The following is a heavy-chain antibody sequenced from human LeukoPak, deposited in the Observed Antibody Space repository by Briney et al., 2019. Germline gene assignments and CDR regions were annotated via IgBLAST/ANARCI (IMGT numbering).Heavy chain of an antibody. CDR1: GFTFSSYG. CDR3: AKRGGTTVTTSNFHMDV. Sequence: GGSLRLSCAASGFTFSSYGMHWVRQAPGKGLQWVAFIGYDGSNKYTADSARGRFTLSRDNSKDMLYLQMNSLRAEDTAVYYCAKRGGTTVTTSNFHMDVWGKGTTVTVSS. D-gene: IGHD4-17*01. CDR2: IGYDGSNK. V-gene: IGHV3-30*02. J-gene: IGHJ6*03.